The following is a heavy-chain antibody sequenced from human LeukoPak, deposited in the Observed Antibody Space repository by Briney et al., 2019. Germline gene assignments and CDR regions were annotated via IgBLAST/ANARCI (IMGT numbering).Heavy chain of an antibody. CDR1: GDSVSRSDSY. CDR2: IYYSGRT. CDR3: ARRRYYDGSGYLE. Sequence: SETLSLTCSVPGDSVSRSDSYWDWIRQPPGKGLEWIGTIYYSGRTYYSPSPKSRVTMSVDPSNNQFSLNLRSVTAADTALYYCARRRYYDGSGYLEWGQGTLLSVSS. V-gene: IGHV4-39*01. J-gene: IGHJ1*01. D-gene: IGHD3-22*01.